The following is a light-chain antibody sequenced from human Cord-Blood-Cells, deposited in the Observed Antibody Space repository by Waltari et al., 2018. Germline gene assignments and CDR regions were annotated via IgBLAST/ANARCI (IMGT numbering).Light chain of an antibody. V-gene: IGLV1-40*01. CDR2: GNS. Sequence: QSVLTQPPSVSGAPGQRLTISCTGSSSNIGAGYDVNWYQQLPGTAPKPLIYGNSNRPSGVPVRFSGSKSGTSASLAITGLQAEDEADYYCQSYDSSLSGWVFGGGTKLTVL. CDR3: QSYDSSLSGWV. CDR1: SSNIGAGYD. J-gene: IGLJ3*02.